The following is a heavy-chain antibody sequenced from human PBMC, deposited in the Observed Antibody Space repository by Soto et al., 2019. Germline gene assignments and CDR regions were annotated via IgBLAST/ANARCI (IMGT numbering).Heavy chain of an antibody. CDR1: GGSISDSEYY. J-gene: IGHJ4*02. CDR2: VYNSGIT. Sequence: SETLSLTCAVSGGSISDSEYYWSWVRQPPGKGPEWIGYVYNSGITSYDPSLKSRVTISSDTSKNQFSLRLSSVTAADTAVYYCARELSGYRYGPGEVYWGQGTMVTVSS. D-gene: IGHD5-18*01. CDR3: ARELSGYRYGPGEVY. V-gene: IGHV4-30-4*01.